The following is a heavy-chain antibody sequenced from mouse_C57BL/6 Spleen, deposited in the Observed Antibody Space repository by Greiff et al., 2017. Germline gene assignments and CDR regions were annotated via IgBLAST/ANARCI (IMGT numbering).Heavy chain of an antibody. J-gene: IGHJ3*01. V-gene: IGHV1-66*01. D-gene: IGHD1-1*01. CDR1: GYSFTSYY. Sequence: VQLQQSGPELVKPGASVKISCKASGYSFTSYYIHWVKQRPGQGLEWIGWIYPGSGNTKYNEKFKGKATLTADTSSSTAYMQLSSLTSEDSAFYYCASPTTVVEGWFAYWGQGTLVTFSA. CDR3: ASPTTVVEGWFAY. CDR2: IYPGSGNT.